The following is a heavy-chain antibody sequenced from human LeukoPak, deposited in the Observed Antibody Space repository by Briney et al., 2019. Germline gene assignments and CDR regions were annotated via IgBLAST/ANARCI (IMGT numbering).Heavy chain of an antibody. V-gene: IGHV2-5*01. Sequence: SGPTLVKPTQTLTLTCTFSGFSLSTSGVGVGWIRQPPEKALEWLALIYWNDDKRYSPSLKSRLTITKDTSKNQVVLTMTNMDPVDTATYYCAHSGTVTTPHDAFDIWGQGTMVIVSS. D-gene: IGHD4-17*01. CDR3: AHSGTVTTPHDAFDI. J-gene: IGHJ3*02. CDR1: GFSLSTSGVG. CDR2: IYWNDDK.